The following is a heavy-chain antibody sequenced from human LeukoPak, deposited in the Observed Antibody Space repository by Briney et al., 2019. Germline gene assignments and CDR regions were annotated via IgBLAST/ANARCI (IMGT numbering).Heavy chain of an antibody. CDR2: ISSSSSYI. D-gene: IGHD2-21*01. CDR3: ARDRTYFRRNDAFDI. J-gene: IGHJ3*02. CDR1: GFTFSSYS. V-gene: IGHV3-21*01. Sequence: GGSLRLSCAASGFTFSSYSMNWVRQAPGKGLEWVSSISSSSSYIYYADSVKGRFTISRDNAKNSPYLQMNSLRAEDTAVYYCARDRTYFRRNDAFDIWGQGTMVTVSS.